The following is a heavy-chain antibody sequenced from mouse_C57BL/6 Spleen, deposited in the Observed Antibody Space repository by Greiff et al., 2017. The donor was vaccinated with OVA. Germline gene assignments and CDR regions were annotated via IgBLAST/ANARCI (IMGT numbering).Heavy chain of an antibody. CDR1: GYTFTSYW. Sequence: VKLQQPGAELVRPGSSVKLSCKASGYTFTSYWMHWVKQRPIQGLEWIGNIDPSDSETHYNQKFKDKATLTVDKSSSTAYMQLSSLTSEDSAVYYCARSRTYYGSSPGWFAYWGQGTLVTVSA. CDR3: ARSRTYYGSSPGWFAY. J-gene: IGHJ3*01. CDR2: IDPSDSET. V-gene: IGHV1-52*01. D-gene: IGHD1-1*01.